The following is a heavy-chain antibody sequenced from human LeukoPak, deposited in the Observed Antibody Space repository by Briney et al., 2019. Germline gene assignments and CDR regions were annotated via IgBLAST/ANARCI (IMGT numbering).Heavy chain of an antibody. Sequence: GGSLRLSCAASGFTFSSYSMNWVRQASGKGLEWVGRIKSKTDGGTTDYAAPVKGRFTISRDDSKNTLYLQMNSLKTEDTAVYYCTTEYCSSTSCYPRVLGFDYWGQGTLVTVSS. V-gene: IGHV3-15*01. CDR1: GFTFSSYS. J-gene: IGHJ4*02. CDR3: TTEYCSSTSCYPRVLGFDY. D-gene: IGHD2-2*01. CDR2: IKSKTDGGTT.